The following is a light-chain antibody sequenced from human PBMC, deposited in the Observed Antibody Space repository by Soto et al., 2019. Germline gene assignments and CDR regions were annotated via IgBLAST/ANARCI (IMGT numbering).Light chain of an antibody. Sequence: QPVLTQSPSASASLGASVKLTCTLSSGHSNFAIAWHQQQPEKGPRYLIKVNSDGSHSRGDGIPDRFSGSSSGAERYLTISSLQSEDEADYYCQTWGSGIGVFGGGTKLTVL. CDR1: SGHSNFA. V-gene: IGLV4-69*02. CDR2: VNSDGSH. CDR3: QTWGSGIGV. J-gene: IGLJ3*02.